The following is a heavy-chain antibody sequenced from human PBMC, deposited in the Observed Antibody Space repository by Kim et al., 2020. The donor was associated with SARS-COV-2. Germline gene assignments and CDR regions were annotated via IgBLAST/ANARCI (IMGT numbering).Heavy chain of an antibody. J-gene: IGHJ4*02. CDR1: GFTFSSYS. V-gene: IGHV3-21*01. CDR3: ARGKSLREYIGTSDY. D-gene: IGHD1-1*01. Sequence: GGSLRLSCAASGFTFSSYSMNWVRQAPGKGLEWVSSISSSSSYIYYADSVKGRFTISRDNAKNSLYLQMNSLRAEDTAVYYCARGKSLREYIGTSDYWGQGTLVTVSS. CDR2: ISSSSSYI.